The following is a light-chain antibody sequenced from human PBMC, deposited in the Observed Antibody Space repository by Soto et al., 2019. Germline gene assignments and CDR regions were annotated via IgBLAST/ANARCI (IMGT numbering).Light chain of an antibody. CDR3: CSYAGSSSSLL. CDR2: EDS. Sequence: QSALTQPASVSGSPGQSITISCTGTSSDVGSYNLVSWHQQHPGKAPKLMIYEDSKRPSGVSNRFSGSKSGNTASLTISGLQAEDEADYYCCSYAGSSSSLLFGEGTKLTVL. J-gene: IGLJ2*01. CDR1: SSDVGSYNL. V-gene: IGLV2-23*01.